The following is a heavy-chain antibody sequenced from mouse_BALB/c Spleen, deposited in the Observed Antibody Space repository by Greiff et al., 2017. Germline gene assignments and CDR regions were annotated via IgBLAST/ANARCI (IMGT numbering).Heavy chain of an antibody. CDR1: GYTFTSYW. D-gene: IGHD1-1*01. V-gene: IGHV1-7*01. CDR3: AREEVVATGSMDY. J-gene: IGHJ4*01. Sequence: QVQLQQSGAELAKPGASVKMSCKASGYTFTSYWMHWVKQRPGQGLDWIGYINPSTGYTEYNQKFKDKATLTADKSSSTAYMQLSSLTSEDSAVYYCAREEVVATGSMDYWGQGTSVTVSS. CDR2: INPSTGYT.